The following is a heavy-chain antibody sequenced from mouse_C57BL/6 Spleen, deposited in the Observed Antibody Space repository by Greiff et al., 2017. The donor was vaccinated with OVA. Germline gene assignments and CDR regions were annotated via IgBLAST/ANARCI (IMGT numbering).Heavy chain of an antibody. V-gene: IGHV5-4*01. J-gene: IGHJ3*01. Sequence: VQLKESGGGLVKPGGSLKLSCAASGFTFSSYAMSWVRQTPEKRLEWVATISDGGSYTYYPDNVKGRFTISRDNAKNNLYLQMSHLKSEDTAMYYCARDNVHAYWGQGTLVTVSA. CDR2: ISDGGSYT. CDR3: ARDNVHAY. CDR1: GFTFSSYA.